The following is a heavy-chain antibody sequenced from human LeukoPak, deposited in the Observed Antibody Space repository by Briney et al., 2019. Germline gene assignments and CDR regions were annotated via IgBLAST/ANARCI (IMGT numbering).Heavy chain of an antibody. CDR1: GGSISSYY. V-gene: IGHV4-59*12. CDR3: AREYSGSYSDY. D-gene: IGHD1-26*01. CDR2: IYYSGST. J-gene: IGHJ4*02. Sequence: SETLSLTCTVSGGSISSYYWSWIRQPPGKGLEWIGYIYYSGSTYYNPSLKSRVTISVDTSKNQFSLKLSSVTAADTAVYYCAREYSGSYSDYWGQGTLVTVSS.